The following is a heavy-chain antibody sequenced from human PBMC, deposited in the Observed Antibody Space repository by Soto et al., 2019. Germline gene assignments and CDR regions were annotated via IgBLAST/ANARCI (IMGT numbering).Heavy chain of an antibody. CDR3: ASLNSSSRYWWFAP. Sequence: SETLSLTCTVSGGSISSSSYYWGWIRQPPGKGLEWIGSIYYSGSTYYNPSLKSRVTIPVDTSKNQFSLKLSSVTAADTAVYYCASLNSSSRYWWFAPWGQRTLVTVSS. CDR2: IYYSGST. J-gene: IGHJ5*02. V-gene: IGHV4-39*01. CDR1: GGSISSSSYY. D-gene: IGHD6-13*01.